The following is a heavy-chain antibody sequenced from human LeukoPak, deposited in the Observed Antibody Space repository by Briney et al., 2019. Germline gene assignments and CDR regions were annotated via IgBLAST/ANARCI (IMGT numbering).Heavy chain of an antibody. CDR2: ISWNSGSI. CDR3: AKVHGKYSYGYFIDY. D-gene: IGHD5-18*01. V-gene: IGHV3-9*03. CDR1: GFTFDDYA. Sequence: PGGSLRLSCAASGFTFDDYAMHWVRQAPGKGLEWVSGISWNSGSIGYADSVKGRFTISRDNAKNSLYLQINSLRAEDMALYYCAKVHGKYSYGYFIDYWGQGTLVTVSS. J-gene: IGHJ4*02.